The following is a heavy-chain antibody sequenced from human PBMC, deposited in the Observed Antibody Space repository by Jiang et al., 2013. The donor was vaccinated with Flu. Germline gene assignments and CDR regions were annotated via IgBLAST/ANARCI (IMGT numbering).Heavy chain of an antibody. D-gene: IGHD3-10*01. CDR2: IHSDGNNK. J-gene: IGHJ3*01. V-gene: IGHV3-30*02. CDR3: AKEESYYYPARDAFDV. Sequence: VQLVESGGGVVQPGGSLRLSCAASGFTFSNYGMHWVRQAPGKGLEWVAFIHSDGNNKYYADSVKGRFTISRDNSKNTLYLQMNSLKVEETSQYYCAKEESYYYPARDAFDVWGQGTMVTVS. CDR1: GFTFSNYG.